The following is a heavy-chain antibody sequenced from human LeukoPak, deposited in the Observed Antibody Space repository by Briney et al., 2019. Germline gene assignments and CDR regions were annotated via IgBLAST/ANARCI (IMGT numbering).Heavy chain of an antibody. J-gene: IGHJ4*02. D-gene: IGHD1-26*01. CDR2: ISYDGSNK. Sequence: GGSLRLSCAASGFTFSSYGMHWVRQAPGKGLEWAAVISYDGSNKYYADSVKGRFTISRDNSKNTLYLQMNSLRAEDTAVYYCAKDSGSYLYYFDYWGQGTLVTVSS. CDR1: GFTFSSYG. V-gene: IGHV3-30*18. CDR3: AKDSGSYLYYFDY.